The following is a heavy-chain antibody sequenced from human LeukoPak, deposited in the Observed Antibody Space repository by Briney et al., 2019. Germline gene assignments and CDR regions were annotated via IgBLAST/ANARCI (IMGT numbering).Heavy chain of an antibody. Sequence: SETLSLTCTVSGGSISSGGYYWSWIRQHPGTGLEWIGYIYYSGSTYYNPSLKSRVTISVDTSKNQFSLKLSSVTAADTAVYYCARGVQYSGSYYFDYWGQGTLVTVSS. J-gene: IGHJ4*02. V-gene: IGHV4-31*03. D-gene: IGHD1-26*01. CDR1: GGSISSGGYY. CDR2: IYYSGST. CDR3: ARGVQYSGSYYFDY.